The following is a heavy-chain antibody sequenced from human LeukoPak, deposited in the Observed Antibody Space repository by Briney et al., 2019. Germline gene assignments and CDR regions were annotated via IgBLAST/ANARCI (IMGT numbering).Heavy chain of an antibody. Sequence: PGGSLRLSCAASGFTFSYYWMGWVRQAPGKGLEWVAYIRHDESEKYCVESVKGRFTISRDNAKNSLHLQMNSLRAEDTAVYYCARGYCSGGSCYRNAFDVWGQGTMVTVSS. CDR1: GFTFSYYW. V-gene: IGHV3-7*01. CDR2: IRHDESEK. J-gene: IGHJ3*01. CDR3: ARGYCSGGSCYRNAFDV. D-gene: IGHD2-15*01.